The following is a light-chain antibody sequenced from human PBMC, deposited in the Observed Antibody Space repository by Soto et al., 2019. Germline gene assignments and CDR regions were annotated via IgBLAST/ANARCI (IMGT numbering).Light chain of an antibody. V-gene: IGKV1-27*01. CDR2: AAS. J-gene: IGKJ1*01. CDR1: QGISSY. Sequence: DIRMTQSPSSLSASTGDRVTITFRASQGISSYLAWYQQKPGKVPKLLIYAASTLQSGVPSRFSGSGSGTDFTLTISSLQPEDVATYYCQKYNSAPWTFGQGTKVDIK. CDR3: QKYNSAPWT.